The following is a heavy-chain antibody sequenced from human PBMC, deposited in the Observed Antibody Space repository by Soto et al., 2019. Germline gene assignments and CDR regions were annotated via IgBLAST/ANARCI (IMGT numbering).Heavy chain of an antibody. V-gene: IGHV1-69*13. J-gene: IGHJ3*02. CDR1: GGTFSSYA. CDR3: ASPSPYCTNGVCYRYDAFDI. CDR2: IIPTFGTA. Sequence: ASVKVSCKASGGTFSSYAISWVRQAPGQGLEWMGGIIPTFGTANYAQKFQGRVTITADESTSTAYMELSSLRSEDTAVYYCASPSPYCTNGVCYRYDAFDIWGQGTMVTVSS. D-gene: IGHD2-8*01.